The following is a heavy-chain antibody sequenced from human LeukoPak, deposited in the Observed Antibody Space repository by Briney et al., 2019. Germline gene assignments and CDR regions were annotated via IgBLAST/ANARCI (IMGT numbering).Heavy chain of an antibody. CDR1: GFTFSSYA. J-gene: IGHJ4*02. Sequence: GGSLRLSCAASGFTFSSYAMSWVRQAPGRGLECVSAISGSGGSTYYADSVKGRFTISRDNSKNTLYLQMNSLRAEDTAVYYCAKGGRYCSSTSCYASIDYWGQGTLVTVSS. D-gene: IGHD2-2*01. CDR3: AKGGRYCSSTSCYASIDY. CDR2: ISGSGGST. V-gene: IGHV3-23*01.